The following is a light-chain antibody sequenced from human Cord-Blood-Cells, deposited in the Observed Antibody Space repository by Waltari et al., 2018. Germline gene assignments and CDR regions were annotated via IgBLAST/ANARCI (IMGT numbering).Light chain of an antibody. CDR2: EVS. CDR1: TSDVGSYNL. Sequence: QSALTPPASVSASPGQPITISCSGTTSDVGSYNLVSCYQQHPGKAPKLMIYEVSKRPSGVPNRFSGSKSGNTASLTISGLQAEDEADYYCCSYAGSCTFVFGGGTKLTVL. CDR3: CSYAGSCTFV. V-gene: IGLV2-23*02. J-gene: IGLJ2*01.